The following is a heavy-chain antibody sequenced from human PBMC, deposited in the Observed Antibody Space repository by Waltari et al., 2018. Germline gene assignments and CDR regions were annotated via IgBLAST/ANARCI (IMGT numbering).Heavy chain of an antibody. D-gene: IGHD6-13*01. CDR3: ARDREAAAGPDFDY. J-gene: IGHJ4*02. Sequence: EVQLVESGGGVVRPGGSLRLSCAASGFTFDDYGMSWVRQAPGKGLEWGSGIYWNGGSTGYADSVKGRFTISRDNAKNSLYLQMNSLRAEDTALYYCARDREAAAGPDFDYWGQGTLVTVSS. V-gene: IGHV3-20*04. CDR1: GFTFDDYG. CDR2: IYWNGGST.